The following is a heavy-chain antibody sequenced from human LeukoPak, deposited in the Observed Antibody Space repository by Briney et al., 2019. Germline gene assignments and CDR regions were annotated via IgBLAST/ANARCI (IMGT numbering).Heavy chain of an antibody. D-gene: IGHD1-26*01. V-gene: IGHV4-39*07. CDR1: GGSISSSSYY. CDR3: ARDHIVGAKKFDY. Sequence: SETLSLTCTVSGGSISSSSYYWGWIRQPPGKGLEWIGSIYYSGSTYYNPSHKSRVTLSVDTSKNQFSLKLSSVTAADTAVYYRARDHIVGAKKFDYWGQGTLVTVSS. J-gene: IGHJ4*02. CDR2: IYYSGST.